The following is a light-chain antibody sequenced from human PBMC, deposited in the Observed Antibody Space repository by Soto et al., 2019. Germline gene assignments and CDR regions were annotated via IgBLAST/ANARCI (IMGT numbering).Light chain of an antibody. Sequence: QSALTQPPSASGSPGQSVTISCAGTSSDVGGYNYVSWYQQYPGKVPKLMIYEVSERPSRVPDRFSGSKSGNTAFLTVPALKPEDEADYYCRSYADPADDFGTGTKVPV. CDR2: EVS. V-gene: IGLV2-8*01. CDR3: RSYADPADD. CDR1: SSDVGGYNY. J-gene: IGLJ1*01.